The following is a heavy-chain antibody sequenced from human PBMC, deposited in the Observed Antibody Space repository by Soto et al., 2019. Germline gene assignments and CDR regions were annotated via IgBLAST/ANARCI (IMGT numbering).Heavy chain of an antibody. CDR3: ARGWGHLSDY. CDR1: GGSFSGYY. J-gene: IGHJ4*02. CDR2: INHSGST. D-gene: IGHD3-16*01. V-gene: IGHV4-34*01. Sequence: QVQLQQWGAGLLKPSETLSLTCAVYGGSFSGYYWSWIRQPPGKGLEWIGEINHSGSTNYNPSLKGRVTISVDTAKNQFSLKLSSVTAADTAVYYCARGWGHLSDYWGQGTLVTVSS.